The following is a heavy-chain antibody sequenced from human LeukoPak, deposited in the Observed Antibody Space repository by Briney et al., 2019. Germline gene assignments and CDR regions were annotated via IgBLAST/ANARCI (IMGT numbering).Heavy chain of an antibody. Sequence: PGGSLRLSCAVSGFMFSQHTMSWVRQAPGKRLEWVSSISGSGDATRYADSVMGRFTISRDNAKNTLSLQMNSLRAEDTAVYYCTRDSDILTGYYRGAFDIWGQGTTVTVSP. V-gene: IGHV3-23*01. J-gene: IGHJ3*02. CDR2: ISGSGDAT. CDR3: TRDSDILTGYYRGAFDI. D-gene: IGHD3-9*01. CDR1: GFMFSQHT.